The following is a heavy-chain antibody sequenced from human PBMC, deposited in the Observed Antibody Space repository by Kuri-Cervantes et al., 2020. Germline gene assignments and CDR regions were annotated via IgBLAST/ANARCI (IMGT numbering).Heavy chain of an antibody. Sequence: SETLSLTCTVSGGSISGSISTYYWSWIRQPPGKGLEWIGYIYYSGSTNYNPSLKSRVTISVDTSKNQFSLKLSSVTAADTAVYYCARASNSITTELDYWGQGTLVTVSS. CDR3: ARASNSITTELDY. CDR2: IYYSGST. D-gene: IGHD3-10*01. V-gene: IGHV4-61*01. J-gene: IGHJ4*02. CDR1: GGSISGSISTYY.